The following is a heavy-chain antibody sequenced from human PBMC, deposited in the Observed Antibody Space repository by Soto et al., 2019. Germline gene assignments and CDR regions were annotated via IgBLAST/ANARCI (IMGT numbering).Heavy chain of an antibody. CDR1: GYTFTSYG. D-gene: IGHD2-2*01. Sequence: QVQLVQSGAEVKKPGASVKVSCKASGYTFTSYGISWVRQAPGQGLEWMGWISAYNGNTNYAQKLQGRVTMTTDTSTSTAYMELRSLRSDDTAVYYCARLKGSIVLGPAARRGWFDPWGQGTLVTVSS. CDR3: ARLKGSIVLGPAARRGWFDP. V-gene: IGHV1-18*01. CDR2: ISAYNGNT. J-gene: IGHJ5*02.